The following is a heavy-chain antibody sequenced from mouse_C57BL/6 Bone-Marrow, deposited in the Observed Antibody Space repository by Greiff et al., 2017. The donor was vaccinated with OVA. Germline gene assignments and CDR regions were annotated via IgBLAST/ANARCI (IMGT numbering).Heavy chain of an antibody. CDR1: GYTFTEYT. D-gene: IGHD1-1*01. V-gene: IGHV1-62-2*01. CDR3: ASRIYYYGSPYAMDY. Sequence: VKLVESGAELVKPGASVKLSCKASGYTFTEYTIHWVKQRSGQGLEWIGWFYPGSGSIKYNEKFKDKATLTADKSSSTVYMELSRLTSEDSAVYFCASRIYYYGSPYAMDYWGQGTSVTVSS. J-gene: IGHJ4*01. CDR2: FYPGSGSI.